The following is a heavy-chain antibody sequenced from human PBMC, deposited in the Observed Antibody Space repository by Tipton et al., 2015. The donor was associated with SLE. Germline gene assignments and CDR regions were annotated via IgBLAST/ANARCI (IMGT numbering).Heavy chain of an antibody. D-gene: IGHD3-3*01. V-gene: IGHV3-30*02. CDR2: IRYDGSTT. CDR1: GFTFNGHG. J-gene: IGHJ5*01. Sequence: SLRLSCVASGFTFNGHGMQWVRQAPGKGLEWVAFIRYDGSTTYYAESVKGRFTVSRDNSRNTVYLQMNSLRLEDTATYYCAKDGRVTIFQVASNWVDSWGQGTLVTVSS. CDR3: AKDGRVTIFQVASNWVDS.